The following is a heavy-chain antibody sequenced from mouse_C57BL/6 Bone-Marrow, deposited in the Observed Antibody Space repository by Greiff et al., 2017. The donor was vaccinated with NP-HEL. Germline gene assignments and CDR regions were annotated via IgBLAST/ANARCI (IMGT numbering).Heavy chain of an antibody. J-gene: IGHJ3*01. CDR1: GYSITSGYY. V-gene: IGHV3-6*01. CDR3: ARDDDGCAY. D-gene: IGHD2-3*01. Sequence: EVKLMESGPGLVKPSQSLSLTCSVTGYSITSGYYWNWIRQFPGNKLEWMGYISYDGSNNYNPSLKNRISITRDTSKNQFFLKLNSVTTEDTATYYCARDDDGCAYWGQGTLVTVSA. CDR2: ISYDGSN.